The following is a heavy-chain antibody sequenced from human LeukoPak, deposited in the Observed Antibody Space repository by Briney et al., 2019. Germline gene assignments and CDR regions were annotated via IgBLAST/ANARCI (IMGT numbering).Heavy chain of an antibody. D-gene: IGHD3-3*01. V-gene: IGHV4-59*01. CDR3: ARGMTVFGVVIPDY. J-gene: IGHJ4*02. CDR2: IYYTGST. CDR1: GGSISSYY. Sequence: PSETLSLTCTVSGGSISSYYWPWIRQPPGMGLEWIGYIYYTGSTNYNPSLMSRITMSVDTSKNQFSLKLTSVTAADTAVYYCARGMTVFGVVIPDYWGQGTLVTVSS.